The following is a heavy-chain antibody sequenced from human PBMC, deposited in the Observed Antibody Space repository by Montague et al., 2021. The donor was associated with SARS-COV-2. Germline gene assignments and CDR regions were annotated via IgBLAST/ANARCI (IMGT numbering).Heavy chain of an antibody. J-gene: IGHJ5*02. CDR2: IYHSGST. CDR3: ARERRDCSGGSCYSGWFDP. Sequence: SETLSLTCTVSGYSISSGYYWGWIRQPPGKGLEWIGSIYHSGSTYYNPSLNSRVTISVDTSKNQFSLKLSSVTAADTAVYYCARERRDCSGGSCYSGWFDPWGQGTLVTVSS. V-gene: IGHV4-38-2*02. D-gene: IGHD2-15*01. CDR1: GYSISSGYY.